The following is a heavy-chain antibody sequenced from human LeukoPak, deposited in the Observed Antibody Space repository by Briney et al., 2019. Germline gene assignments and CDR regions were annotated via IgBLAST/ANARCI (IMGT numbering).Heavy chain of an antibody. CDR2: IYSGGST. CDR3: SRDRHCIGSTCYAL. D-gene: IGHD2-2*01. Sequence: GGSLRLSCAASGFTVSNNYMRWVRQAPGKGLEWVSLIYSGGSTYYADSVKGRFIISRDNSKNTLYLQMNTLRAEDTAVYYCSRDRHCIGSTCYALWGQGNRVTVSS. J-gene: IGHJ4*02. CDR1: GFTVSNNY. V-gene: IGHV3-66*01.